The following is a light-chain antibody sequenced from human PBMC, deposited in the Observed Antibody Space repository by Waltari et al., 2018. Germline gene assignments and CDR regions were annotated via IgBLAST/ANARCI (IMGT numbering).Light chain of an antibody. CDR2: DVS. Sequence: EIVLTQSPATLSLSLGERATLSCRASQSVRNYLAWYQQKPGQAPRLLIYDVSRRATGTPARFSGSGSGTDFTLTISTLEPEDFAVYYCQQYGTSVTFGGGTKLEIK. V-gene: IGKV3-11*01. CDR3: QQYGTSVT. CDR1: QSVRNY. J-gene: IGKJ4*01.